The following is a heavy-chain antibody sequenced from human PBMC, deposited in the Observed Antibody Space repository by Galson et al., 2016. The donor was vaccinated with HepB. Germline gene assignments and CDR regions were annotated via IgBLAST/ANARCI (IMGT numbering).Heavy chain of an antibody. CDR1: GYTFTSYY. CDR2: INPSGGST. J-gene: IGHJ4*02. V-gene: IGHV1-46*01. CDR3: ARGTATGGYFDY. D-gene: IGHD2-21*02. Sequence: SVKVSCKASGYTFTSYYMHWVRQAPGQGLEWLGIINPSGGSTSYAQKFQGRVTVTRDTSTSTVYMELSSLRSEDTAVYYCARGTATGGYFDYWGQGTLVTVSS.